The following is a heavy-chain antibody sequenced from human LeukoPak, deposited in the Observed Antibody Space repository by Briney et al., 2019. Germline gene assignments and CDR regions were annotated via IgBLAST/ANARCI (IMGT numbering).Heavy chain of an antibody. CDR3: ARGPSGWGSLDS. Sequence: PGGSLRLSCAASGFTFSSYWMHWVRQGPGKGLVRVSRINSDGSSTNYADSVKGRFTISRDNAKNTLYLQVKSLRAEDTAVYYCARGPSGWGSLDSWGQGTLVTVSS. D-gene: IGHD7-27*01. CDR2: INSDGSST. J-gene: IGHJ4*02. V-gene: IGHV3-74*01. CDR1: GFTFSSYW.